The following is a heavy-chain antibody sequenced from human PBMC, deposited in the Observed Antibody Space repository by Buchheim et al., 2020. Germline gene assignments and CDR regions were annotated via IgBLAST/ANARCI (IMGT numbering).Heavy chain of an antibody. D-gene: IGHD4-17*01. CDR3: AREVPTVISDY. Sequence: EVQLVESGGDLVQPGGSLRLSCVVSGFKFSDYSMNWVRQAPGQGLEWISYIDSSSRTIYYADSVKGRFTVSRDNAKNSLYLQMNSLTNDDAAVYYCAREVPTVISDYWGQGTL. CDR2: IDSSSRTI. CDR1: GFKFSDYS. V-gene: IGHV3-48*02. J-gene: IGHJ4*02.